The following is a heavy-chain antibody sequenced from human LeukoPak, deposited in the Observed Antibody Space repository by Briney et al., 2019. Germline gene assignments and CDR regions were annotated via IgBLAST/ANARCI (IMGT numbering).Heavy chain of an antibody. V-gene: IGHV5-51*01. D-gene: IGHD2-2*01. CDR2: IYPGDSDT. J-gene: IGHJ4*02. CDR1: GYSFTSYW. CDR3: ARAGKVVPAANMV. Sequence: GESLKISCKASGYSFTSYWIGWVRQMPGKGLEWMGIIYPGDSDTRYSPSFQGQVTISANKSISTAYLQWSSLKASDTAMYYCARAGKVVPAANMVWGQGTLVTVSS.